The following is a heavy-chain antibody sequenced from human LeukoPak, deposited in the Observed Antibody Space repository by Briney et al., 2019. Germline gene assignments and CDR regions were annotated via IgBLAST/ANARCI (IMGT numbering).Heavy chain of an antibody. CDR1: GGSISSYY. J-gene: IGHJ4*02. CDR2: IYYSGST. Sequence: SETLSLTCTVSGGSISSYYWSWIRQPPGKGLEWIGYIYYSGSTNYNPSLKSRVTISVDTSKNQFSLKLSSVTAADTAVYYCVRDDTYCSSTSCYWVTDYWGQGTLVTVSS. D-gene: IGHD2-2*01. CDR3: VRDDTYCSSTSCYWVTDY. V-gene: IGHV4-59*01.